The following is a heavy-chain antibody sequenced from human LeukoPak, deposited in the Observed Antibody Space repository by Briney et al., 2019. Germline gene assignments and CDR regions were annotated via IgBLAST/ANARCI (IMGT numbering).Heavy chain of an antibody. J-gene: IGHJ4*02. D-gene: IGHD4-17*01. CDR1: GFTFSSYS. CDR3: ARDDWTTVTRNFDY. CDR2: IGSSSSYI. Sequence: GGSLRLSCAASGFTFSSYSMNWVRQAPGKGLEWVSSIGSSSSYIYYADSVKGRFTISRDNAKNSLYLQMNSLRAEDTAVYYCARDDWTTVTRNFDYWGQGTLVTVSS. V-gene: IGHV3-21*01.